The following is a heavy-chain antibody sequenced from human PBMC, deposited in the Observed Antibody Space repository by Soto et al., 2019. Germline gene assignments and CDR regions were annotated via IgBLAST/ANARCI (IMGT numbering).Heavy chain of an antibody. J-gene: IGHJ6*02. CDR2: INHSEST. V-gene: IGHV4-34*01. CDR1: GESLSGYY. D-gene: IGHD3-3*01. CDR3: ARGADFWSGEAFADYYYGMDV. Sequence: ETLTLTCAVYGESLSGYYWSWIRHPPGKGLEGAVEINHSESTNYNPSLKSRVTISVDASKNQFSLKLSSVTAADTAVYYCARGADFWSGEAFADYYYGMDVWGQGTTVTVSS.